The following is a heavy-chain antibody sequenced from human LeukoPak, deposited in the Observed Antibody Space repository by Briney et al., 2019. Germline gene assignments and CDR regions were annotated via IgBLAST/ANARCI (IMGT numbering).Heavy chain of an antibody. CDR1: GYTFTSYD. Sequence: ASVKVSCKASGYTFTSYDINWVRQATGQGLEWMGWMNPNSGNTGYAQKFQGRVTMTRNTSISTAYMELSSLRSEDTAVYYCARSGGSGWLYYYYYGMDVWGQGTTVTVSS. CDR3: ARSGGSGWLYYYYYGMDV. CDR2: MNPNSGNT. J-gene: IGHJ6*02. D-gene: IGHD6-19*01. V-gene: IGHV1-8*01.